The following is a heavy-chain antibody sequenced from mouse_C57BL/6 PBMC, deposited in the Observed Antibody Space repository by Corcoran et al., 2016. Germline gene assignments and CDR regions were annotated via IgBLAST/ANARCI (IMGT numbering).Heavy chain of an antibody. D-gene: IGHD2-10*02. J-gene: IGHJ3*01. CDR2: INTYSGVP. Sequence: QIQLVQSGPELKKPGETVKISCKASGYTFTTYGMSWVKQAPGKGLKWMGWINTYSGVPTYADDFKGRFALSLETSASTAYLQINNLKNEDTATYFCARYLSMVSGFAYWGQGTLVTVSA. CDR3: ARYLSMVSGFAY. V-gene: IGHV9-3*01. CDR1: GYTFTTYG.